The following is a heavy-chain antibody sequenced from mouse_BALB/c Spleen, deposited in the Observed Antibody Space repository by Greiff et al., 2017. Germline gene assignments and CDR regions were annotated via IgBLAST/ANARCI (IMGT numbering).Heavy chain of an antibody. CDR3: ARSRRDVAWFAY. CDR2: IYPGDGDT. J-gene: IGHJ3*01. D-gene: IGHD1-1*01. V-gene: IGHV1-80*01. Sequence: VQLQQSGAELVRPGSSVKISCKASGYAFSSYWMNWVKQRPGQGLEWIGQIYPGDGDTNYNGKFKGKATLTADKSSSTAYMQLSSLTSEDSAVYFCARSRRDVAWFAYWGQGTLVTVSA. CDR1: GYAFSSYW.